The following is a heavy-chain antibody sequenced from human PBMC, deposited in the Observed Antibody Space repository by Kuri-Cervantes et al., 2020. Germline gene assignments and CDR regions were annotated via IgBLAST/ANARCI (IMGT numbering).Heavy chain of an antibody. CDR2: ISYDGSNT. Sequence: GESLKISCAASGLTFNSFAMHWVRQAPGKGLEWVALISYDGSNTYYADSVKGRITISKDNSKNTLYLQMNSLRAEDTAVYYCAREYRYYYYYMDVWGKGTTVTVSS. D-gene: IGHD1-1*01. CDR3: AREYRYYYYYMDV. J-gene: IGHJ6*03. CDR1: GLTFNSFA. V-gene: IGHV3-30-3*01.